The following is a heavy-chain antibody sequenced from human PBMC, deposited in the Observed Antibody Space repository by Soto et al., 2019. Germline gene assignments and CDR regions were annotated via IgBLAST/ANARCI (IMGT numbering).Heavy chain of an antibody. V-gene: IGHV1-2*02. J-gene: IGHJ6*02. CDR2: INPNSGDT. CDR1: GYTFTGYY. CDR3: ARDHITGTEYYYYGMDV. D-gene: IGHD1-20*01. Sequence: QVQLVQSGAEVKKPGASVKVSCKASGYTFTGYYMHWVRQAPGQGLEWMGWINPNSGDTNYAQKFQGRVTMTRDTSISTAYMELSRLRSDDTAVYYCARDHITGTEYYYYGMDVWGQGTTVTVSS.